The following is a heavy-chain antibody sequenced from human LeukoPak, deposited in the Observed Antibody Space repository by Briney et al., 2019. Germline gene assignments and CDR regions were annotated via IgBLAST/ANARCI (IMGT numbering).Heavy chain of an antibody. Sequence: PSETLSLTCAVYGGSFSGYYWSWIRQPPGKGPEWIGEINHSGSTNYNPSLKSRVTISVDTSKNQFSLKLSSVTAADTAVYYCARYRMVRGDRYMDVWGKGTTVTVSS. CDR1: GGSFSGYY. D-gene: IGHD3-10*01. V-gene: IGHV4-34*01. CDR3: ARYRMVRGDRYMDV. J-gene: IGHJ6*03. CDR2: INHSGST.